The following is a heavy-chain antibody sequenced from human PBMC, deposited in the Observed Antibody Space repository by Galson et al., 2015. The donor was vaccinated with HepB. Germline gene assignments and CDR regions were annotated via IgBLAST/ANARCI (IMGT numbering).Heavy chain of an antibody. CDR2: IIHSGST. V-gene: IGHV4-34*01. Sequence: LSLTCAVDGGSFSGYYCSWIRQVPGKGLEWIGEIIHSGSTNYNPSLKSRVTISLDASNKQFSLRLNSVTAADTALCYCARGGVWYTRTYYAGYWGQGTLVTVSS. CDR1: GGSFSGYY. CDR3: ARGGVWYTRTYYAGY. J-gene: IGHJ4*02. D-gene: IGHD1-26*01.